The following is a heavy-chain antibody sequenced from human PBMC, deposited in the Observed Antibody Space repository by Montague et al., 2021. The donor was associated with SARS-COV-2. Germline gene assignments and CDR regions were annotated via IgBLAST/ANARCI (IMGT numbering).Heavy chain of an antibody. D-gene: IGHD1-1*01. CDR1: GGSISSYY. CDR2: IYYTGST. J-gene: IGHJ4*02. V-gene: IGHV4-59*01. CDR3: ARAQNTCFIANCVNYFDF. Sequence: SETLSLTCTVSGGSISSYYWSWIRQPPGKGLEWIGYIYYTGSTKYNSSLKSRVTMSLDRPTNRFSLRLNSVTAADTAMYYCARAQNTCFIANCVNYFDFWGLGAQVTVSS.